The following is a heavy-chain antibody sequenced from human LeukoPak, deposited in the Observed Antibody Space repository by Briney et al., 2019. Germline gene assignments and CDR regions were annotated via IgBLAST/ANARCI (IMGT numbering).Heavy chain of an antibody. V-gene: IGHV1-2*06. CDR2: INPNSGGT. Sequence: ASVKVSCKASGYTFTGYYMHWVRQAPGQGLELMGRINPNSGGTNYAQKVQSMVTMTRATSISTASMELSRLRSDDTAVYYCARGGRDGYDYWGQGTLVTVSS. CDR3: ARGGRDGYDY. D-gene: IGHD5-24*01. CDR1: GYTFTGYY. J-gene: IGHJ4*02.